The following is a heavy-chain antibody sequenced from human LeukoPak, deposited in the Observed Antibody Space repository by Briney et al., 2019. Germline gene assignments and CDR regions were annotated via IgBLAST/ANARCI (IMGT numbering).Heavy chain of an antibody. CDR1: GFTFSSYS. J-gene: IGHJ6*03. CDR2: ISSSSSYI. Sequence: PGGSLGLSCAAFGFTFSSYSMNWVRQAPGKGLEWVSSISSSSSYIYYADSVKGRFTISRDNAKNSLYLQMNSLRAEDSAVYYCARDRTTMVRDYYYYMDVWGKGTTVTVSS. CDR3: ARDRTTMVRDYYYYMDV. V-gene: IGHV3-21*01. D-gene: IGHD3-10*01.